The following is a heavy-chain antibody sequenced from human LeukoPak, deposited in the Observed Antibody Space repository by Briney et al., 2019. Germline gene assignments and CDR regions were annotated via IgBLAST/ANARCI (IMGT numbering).Heavy chain of an antibody. D-gene: IGHD4-17*01. CDR1: GGSISSSSYY. V-gene: IGHV4-39*01. CDR2: IYYSGST. CDR3: ARHYGDYMTWFDP. J-gene: IGHJ5*02. Sequence: PSETLSLTCTVSGGSISSSSYYWGWIRQPPGKGLEWIGSIYYSGSTYYNPSLKSRVTIPVDTSKNQFSLKLSSVTAADTAVYYCARHYGDYMTWFDPWGQGTLVTVSS.